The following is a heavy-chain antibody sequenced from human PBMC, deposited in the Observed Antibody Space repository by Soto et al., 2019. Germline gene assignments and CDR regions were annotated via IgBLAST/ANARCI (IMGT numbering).Heavy chain of an antibody. CDR2: ISGSGGTT. CDR1: GVSFGSSA. Sequence: VQLSESGGDLAQPGGSLRLSCAASGVSFGSSAMSWVRQAPGKGLEWVSMISGSGGTTHYADSVKGRFTISRDTPQNTLTRQMNSLTAEDTAVYYCAKTAYFGDPPWGDYWGQGTLVPVSS. D-gene: IGHD3-10*01. J-gene: IGHJ4*02. V-gene: IGHV3-23*01. CDR3: AKTAYFGDPPWGDY.